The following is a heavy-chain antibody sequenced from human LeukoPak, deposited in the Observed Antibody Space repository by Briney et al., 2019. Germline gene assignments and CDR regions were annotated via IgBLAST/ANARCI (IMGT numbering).Heavy chain of an antibody. Sequence: GRSLRLSCAASGFTFDDYAMHWVRQAPGKGLEWVSGISWNSGSIGYADSVKGRFTISRDNAKNSLYLQVNSLRAEDTALYYCAKDNYRNYDFWSGYGFDYWGQGTLVTVSS. CDR3: AKDNYRNYDFWSGYGFDY. CDR1: GFTFDDYA. CDR2: ISWNSGSI. V-gene: IGHV3-9*01. D-gene: IGHD3-3*01. J-gene: IGHJ4*02.